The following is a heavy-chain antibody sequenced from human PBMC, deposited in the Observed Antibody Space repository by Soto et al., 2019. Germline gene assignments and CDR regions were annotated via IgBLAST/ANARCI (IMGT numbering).Heavy chain of an antibody. D-gene: IGHD3-22*01. J-gene: IGHJ3*02. CDR2: IYPGDSDT. V-gene: IGHV5-51*01. CDR3: ASLYYYDSSGYSRGGNDAFDI. CDR1: GYSFTSYW. Sequence: PGESLKISCKGSGYSFTSYWIGWVRQMPGKGLEWMGIIYPGDSDTRYSPSFQGQVTISADKSISTAYLQWSSLKASDTAMYYCASLYYYDSSGYSRGGNDAFDIWGQGTMVTVSS.